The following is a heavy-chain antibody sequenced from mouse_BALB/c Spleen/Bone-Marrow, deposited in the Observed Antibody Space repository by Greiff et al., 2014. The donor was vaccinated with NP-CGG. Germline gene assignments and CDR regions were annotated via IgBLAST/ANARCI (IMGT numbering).Heavy chain of an antibody. Sequence: EVKVEESGAELVRSGASVKLSCTASGFNIKDYYMHWVKQRPEQGLEWIGWIDPENGGTEYAPKFQGKATMTADTSSNTAYLQLSSLTSEDTAVYYCNARGDYDFDYFDYWGQGTTLTVSS. V-gene: IGHV14-4*02. CDR2: IDPENGGT. CDR1: GFNIKDYY. CDR3: NARGDYDFDYFDY. J-gene: IGHJ2*01. D-gene: IGHD2-4*01.